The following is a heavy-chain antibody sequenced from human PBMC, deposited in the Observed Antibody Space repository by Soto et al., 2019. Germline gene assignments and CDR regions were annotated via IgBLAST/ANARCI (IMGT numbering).Heavy chain of an antibody. CDR3: ATSYGSGSTHFDS. J-gene: IGHJ4*02. Sequence: QVQLVQSGPEVKKPGSSVKVSCTASGGTINSYTLNWVRQAPGQRPEWVGRVNPIVGMSTSASKFQGRVTLTADKSTNRAYMDLTGLKSEDTAVYYCATSYGSGSTHFDSWGQGTLVTVAS. D-gene: IGHD3-10*01. CDR1: GGTINSYT. CDR2: VNPIVGMS. V-gene: IGHV1-69*02.